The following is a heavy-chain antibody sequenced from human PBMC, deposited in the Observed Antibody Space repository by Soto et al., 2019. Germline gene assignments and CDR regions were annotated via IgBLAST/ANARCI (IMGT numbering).Heavy chain of an antibody. D-gene: IGHD1-26*01. Sequence: EVQLLESGGGLGQPGGSLRLSCEASGFTFWNYAMTWVRQAPGKGPEWVSSISRNGDRTYYVDSVKGRFIISRDNSENTLFLQMDSLRAEDAAIYYCVKEWGGEKCPCMDVWGQGTTVTVSS. CDR1: GFTFWNYA. CDR2: ISRNGDRT. CDR3: VKEWGGEKCPCMDV. V-gene: IGHV3-23*01. J-gene: IGHJ6*02.